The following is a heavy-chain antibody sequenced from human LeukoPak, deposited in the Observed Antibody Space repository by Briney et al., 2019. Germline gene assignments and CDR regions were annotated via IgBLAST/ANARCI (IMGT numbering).Heavy chain of an antibody. CDR2: IRSKANSYAT. V-gene: IGHV3-73*01. Sequence: QSGGSLRLSCAASGFTFSGSAMHWVRQASGKGLEWVGRIRSKANSYATAYAASVKGRFTISRDDSKNTAYLQMNSLKTEDTAVYYCTAKKITIFGVVIIADYYYYMDVWGKGTTVTVSS. CDR1: GFTFSGSA. J-gene: IGHJ6*03. CDR3: TAKKITIFGVVIIADYYYYMDV. D-gene: IGHD3-3*01.